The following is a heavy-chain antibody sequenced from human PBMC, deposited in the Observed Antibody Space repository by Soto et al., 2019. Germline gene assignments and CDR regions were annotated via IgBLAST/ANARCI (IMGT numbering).Heavy chain of an antibody. D-gene: IGHD6-25*01. V-gene: IGHV1-2*02. CDR2: INPHTGDT. CDR3: AREGGAAPGARREWYLDL. Sequence: QVQLVQSGAEVKKPGASVTVSCKTSGYPLTDFYIHWVRQAPGQGLEWMAWINPHTGDTNTALKFQGRVTMTRDTSINTACMELTRLSSDDTAVYYCAREGGAAPGARREWYLDLGGRGTLFSVSS. CDR1: GYPLTDFY. J-gene: IGHJ2*01.